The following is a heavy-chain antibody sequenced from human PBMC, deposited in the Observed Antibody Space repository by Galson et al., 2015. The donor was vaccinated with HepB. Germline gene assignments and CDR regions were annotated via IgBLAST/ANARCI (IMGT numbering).Heavy chain of an antibody. J-gene: IGHJ6*03. Sequence: SLRLSCAASGFTFSSYGMHWVRQAPGKGLEWVAVIWYDGSNKYYADSVKGRFTISRDNSKNTLYLQMNSLRAEDTAVYYCARDGYNPLANPYYYYYYYMDVWGKGTTVTVSS. CDR3: ARDGYNPLANPYYYYYYYMDV. V-gene: IGHV3-33*01. CDR2: IWYDGSNK. CDR1: GFTFSSYG. D-gene: IGHD5-24*01.